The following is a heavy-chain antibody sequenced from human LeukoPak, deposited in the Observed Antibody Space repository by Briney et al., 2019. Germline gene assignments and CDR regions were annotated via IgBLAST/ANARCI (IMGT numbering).Heavy chain of an antibody. V-gene: IGHV1-69*05. CDR1: GGTFNSYA. D-gene: IGHD3-16*01. J-gene: IGHJ4*02. CDR3: ARERQAEGDFDY. CDR2: IIPIFGTA. Sequence: SVKVSCKASGGTFNSYAISWVLQAPGPRLEWMGRIIPIFGTANYAQKFQRRVTIATDKSTSTAYMELSSLRLQPTAVSYCARERQAEGDFDYWGKGALVTVAS.